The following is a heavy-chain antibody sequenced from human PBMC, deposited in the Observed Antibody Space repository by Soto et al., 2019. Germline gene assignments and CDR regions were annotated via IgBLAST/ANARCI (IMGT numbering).Heavy chain of an antibody. CDR1: GGSFSTYG. CDR3: ASELAPYYGGNSLSLDY. Sequence: QVQLVQSGAEVKKPGSSVKVSCKASGGSFSTYGINWVRLAAGQGLEWMGGIIPKFGTTNYAQKFRGRVTITADKSTNTAYMELNYLRSEDTAVYFCASELAPYYGGNSLSLDYWGQGTLVTGSS. V-gene: IGHV1-69*13. D-gene: IGHD4-17*01. J-gene: IGHJ4*02. CDR2: IIPKFGTT.